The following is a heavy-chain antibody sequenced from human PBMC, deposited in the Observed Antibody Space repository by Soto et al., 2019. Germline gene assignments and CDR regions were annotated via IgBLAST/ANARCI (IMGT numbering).Heavy chain of an antibody. J-gene: IGHJ6*03. Sequence: PLCLPYTVSEGNIISLGYHCISKQQHPGKGLEWIGYIYDSGSTYYNPSLKSRVTISVDTSKNQFSLKLSSVTAADTAVYYCARQSRVGDCYFFYDMDVWGKGTSVTVSS. V-gene: IGHV4-31*03. D-gene: IGHD2-21*02. CDR3: ARQSRVGDCYFFYDMDV. CDR2: IYDSGST. CDR1: EGNIISLGYH.